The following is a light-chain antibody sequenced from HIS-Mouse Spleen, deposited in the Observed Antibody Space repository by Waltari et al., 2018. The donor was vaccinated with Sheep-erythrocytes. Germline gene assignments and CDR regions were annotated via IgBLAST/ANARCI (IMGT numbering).Light chain of an antibody. V-gene: IGKV4-1*01. CDR2: WAS. CDR1: QSVLYSSNNKNY. Sequence: DIVMTQSPDSLAVSLGERATINCKSSQSVLYSSNNKNYLAWYQQKQGQPAKLLIYWASTREAGVPDRFSGSGSGTDFTLTISSLQAEDVAVYYCQQYYSTLTFGGGTKVEIK. J-gene: IGKJ4*01. CDR3: QQYYSTLT.